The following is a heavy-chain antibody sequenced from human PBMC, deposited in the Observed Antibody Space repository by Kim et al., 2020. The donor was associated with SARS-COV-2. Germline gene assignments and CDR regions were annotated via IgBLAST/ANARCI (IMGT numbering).Heavy chain of an antibody. CDR2: INPSGGST. J-gene: IGHJ4*02. CDR3: ARGEESPYYDFWSGYPQPACKFDY. D-gene: IGHD3-3*01. V-gene: IGHV1-46*01. CDR1: GYTFTSYY. Sequence: ASVKVSCKASGYTFTSYYMHWVRQAPGQGLEWMGIINPSGGSTSYAQKFQGRVTMTRDTSTSTVYMELSSLRSEDTAVYYCARGEESPYYDFWSGYPQPACKFDYWGQGTLVTVSS.